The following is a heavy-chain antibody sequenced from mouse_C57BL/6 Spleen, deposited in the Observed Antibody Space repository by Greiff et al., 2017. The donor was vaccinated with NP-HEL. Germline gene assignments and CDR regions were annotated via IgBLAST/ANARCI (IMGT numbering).Heavy chain of an antibody. D-gene: IGHD1-1*01. CDR3: TRRYGSSYGYFDY. Sequence: VQLQQSGTVLARPGASVKMSCKTSGYTFTSYRMHWVKQRPGQGLEWIGAIYPGNSDTSYNQKFKGKAKLTAVTSASTAYMELSSLTNEDSAVYYCTRRYGSSYGYFDYWGQGTTLTVSS. J-gene: IGHJ2*01. V-gene: IGHV1-5*01. CDR1: GYTFTSYR. CDR2: IYPGNSDT.